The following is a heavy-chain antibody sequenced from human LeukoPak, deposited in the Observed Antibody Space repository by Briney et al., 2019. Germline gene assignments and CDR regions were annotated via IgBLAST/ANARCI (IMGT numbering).Heavy chain of an antibody. CDR3: ARGGLGSAFDN. Sequence: GGSLRLSCAASGFTFSSYALRGVRQAPGKGLECVSAISGSGGSTYSADSLKGRFTISRDNSKNTLYLQINSLRTDDTAVFYCARGGLGSAFDNWGQGTLVTVSS. J-gene: IGHJ4*02. CDR2: ISGSGGST. D-gene: IGHD6-19*01. V-gene: IGHV3-23*01. CDR1: GFTFSSYA.